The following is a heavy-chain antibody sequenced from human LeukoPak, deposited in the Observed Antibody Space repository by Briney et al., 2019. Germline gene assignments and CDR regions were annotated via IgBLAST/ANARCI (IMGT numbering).Heavy chain of an antibody. CDR1: GFSFSSYN. J-gene: IGHJ4*02. CDR3: ARVQGHIYDILTGYPVGYFDY. CDR2: ITTSSTYT. V-gene: IGHV3-21*01. D-gene: IGHD3-9*01. Sequence: GGSLRLSCAASGFSFSSYNMNWVRQAPGKGLEWVSSITTSSTYTFYADSVKGRFTISRDNAKNSLYLQMNSLRAEDTAVYYCARVQGHIYDILTGYPVGYFDYWGQGTLVTVSS.